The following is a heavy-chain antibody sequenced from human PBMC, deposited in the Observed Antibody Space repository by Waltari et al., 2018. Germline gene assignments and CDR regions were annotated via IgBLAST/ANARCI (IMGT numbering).Heavy chain of an antibody. V-gene: IGHV3-23*01. D-gene: IGHD2-15*01. CDR2: LTGSSGK. J-gene: IGHJ4*02. Sequence: EVQLLESGGDLVQPGGSLRLSCVASGFTFNDYSMTWVRQAPGKGREWVASLTGSSGKYHSDAVKGRFTISRDNSRNTVYLDMNTLRTKDTAVYYCVGFCRGGSCSGYFSWDYWGQGTLVTVSS. CDR3: VGFCRGGSCSGYFSWDY. CDR1: GFTFNDYS.